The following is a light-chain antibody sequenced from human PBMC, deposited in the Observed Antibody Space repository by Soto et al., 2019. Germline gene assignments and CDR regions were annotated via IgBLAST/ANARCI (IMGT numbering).Light chain of an antibody. CDR1: QSISDT. J-gene: IGKJ5*01. CDR3: QQYGSSPPIT. CDR2: GAS. Sequence: EIVRTQSPATLSVSPGGRDTLSCLASQSISDTLAWYQQKPGQAPRLLIYGASRRATGFPARFSGSGSGTDFTLTISSLQSEDFAVYYCQQYGSSPPITVGPGTRLEIK. V-gene: IGKV3-15*01.